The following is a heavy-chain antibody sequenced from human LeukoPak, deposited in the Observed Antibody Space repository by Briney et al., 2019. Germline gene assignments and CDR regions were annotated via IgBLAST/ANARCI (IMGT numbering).Heavy chain of an antibody. J-gene: IGHJ4*02. CDR1: GGSFSGYY. D-gene: IGHD6-19*01. Sequence: KPSETLSLTCAVYGGSFSGYYWSWIRQPPGKGLEWIGEINHSGSTNYNPSLKSRVTISVDTSKNQFSLKPSSVTAADTAVYYCARGPGYSSGWYRYWGQGTLVTVSS. CDR2: INHSGST. V-gene: IGHV4-34*01. CDR3: ARGPGYSSGWYRY.